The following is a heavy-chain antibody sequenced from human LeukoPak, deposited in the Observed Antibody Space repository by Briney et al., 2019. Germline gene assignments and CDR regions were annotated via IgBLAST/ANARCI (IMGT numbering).Heavy chain of an antibody. D-gene: IGHD3-9*01. CDR2: IKQDGSEK. V-gene: IGHV3-7*01. Sequence: GGSLRLSCAASGFTFSSYWMSWVCQAPGKGLEWVANIKQDGSEKYYVDSVKGRFTISRDNAKNSLYLQMNSLRAEDTAVYYCARDVPSLRYFDWLPSYYYYYMDVWGKGTTVTVSS. J-gene: IGHJ6*03. CDR3: ARDVPSLRYFDWLPSYYYYYMDV. CDR1: GFTFSSYW.